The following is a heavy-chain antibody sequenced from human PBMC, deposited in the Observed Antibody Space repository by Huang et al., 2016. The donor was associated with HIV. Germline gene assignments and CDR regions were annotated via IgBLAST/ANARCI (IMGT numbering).Heavy chain of an antibody. V-gene: IGHV3-30*02. CDR1: GITFSNYA. J-gene: IGHJ4*02. CDR3: TKGGVAAGYFDY. D-gene: IGHD6-13*01. Sequence: QVQLVESGGGVVQPGESLRLSCAASGITFSNYAMHWVRQAPGKGWEGVALIRADGSNKIYADAGKGRSTISRDKSKNTLFLQMSSLRPEDTAVYYCTKGGVAAGYFDYWGQGSLVTVSS. CDR2: IRADGSNK.